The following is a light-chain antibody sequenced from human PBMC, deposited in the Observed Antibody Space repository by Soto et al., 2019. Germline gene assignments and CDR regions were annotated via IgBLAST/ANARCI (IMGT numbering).Light chain of an antibody. Sequence: EIVLTQSPGTLSLSPGERATLSCRASQTFSSYLAWYQQKPGQAPRLLIYGASSRATGIPDRFSGSGSGTDFTLTISRLEPEDVAVYYCQQDGSSPPFTFGPGTKVDIK. CDR3: QQDGSSPPFT. V-gene: IGKV3-20*01. J-gene: IGKJ3*01. CDR1: QTFSSY. CDR2: GAS.